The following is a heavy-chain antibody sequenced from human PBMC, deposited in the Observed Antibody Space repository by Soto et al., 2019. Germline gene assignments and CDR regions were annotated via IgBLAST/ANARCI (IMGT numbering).Heavy chain of an antibody. CDR1: GYTFTDYY. Sequence: GASVKVSCKASGYTFTDYYIHWVRQAPGQGLEWMGIINPNGGDAGYEDRFQGRVTLTSDTSTSTVYMELSSLRSGDTAVYYCARAPGRITVFGVVPVLLHNWFDPWGQGTLVTVSS. D-gene: IGHD3-3*01. V-gene: IGHV1-46*01. CDR3: ARAPGRITVFGVVPVLLHNWFDP. J-gene: IGHJ5*02. CDR2: INPNGGDA.